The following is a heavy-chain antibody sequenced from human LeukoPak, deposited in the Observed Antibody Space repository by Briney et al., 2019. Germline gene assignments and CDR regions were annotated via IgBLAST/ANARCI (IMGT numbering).Heavy chain of an antibody. J-gene: IGHJ4*02. CDR2: INSDGSIT. V-gene: IGHV3-74*01. Sequence: GGSLRLSCAASGFTFTTYWMHWVRQAPGKGLVWVSHINSDGSITSYADSVKGRFTISRDNAKNTLYLQMNSLRAEDTAVYYCARGGVNFDWLSPLDNWGQGTLATVSS. CDR3: ARGGVNFDWLSPLDN. D-gene: IGHD3-9*01. CDR1: GFTFTTYW.